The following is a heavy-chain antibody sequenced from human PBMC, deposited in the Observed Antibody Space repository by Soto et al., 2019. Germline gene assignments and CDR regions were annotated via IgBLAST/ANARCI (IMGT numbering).Heavy chain of an antibody. CDR3: ARESEDLTSNFDY. Sequence: LRLSCAASGFAFTRYSMNWVRQAPGKGLEWVSSISSTTNYIYYGDSMKGRFTISRDNAKNSLYLEMNSLRAEDMAVYYCARESEDLTSNFDYWGQGTLVTVSS. CDR2: ISSTTNYI. CDR1: GFAFTRYS. J-gene: IGHJ4*02. V-gene: IGHV3-21*06.